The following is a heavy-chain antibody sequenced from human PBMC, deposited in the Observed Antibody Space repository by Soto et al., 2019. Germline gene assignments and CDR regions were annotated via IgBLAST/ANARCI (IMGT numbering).Heavy chain of an antibody. CDR1: GFTFSSYG. CDR3: ARGYRGSSSWYFQH. J-gene: IGHJ1*01. CDR2: IWYDGSNK. D-gene: IGHD6-13*01. V-gene: IGHV3-33*01. Sequence: QVQLVESGGGVVQPGRSLRLSCAASGFTFSSYGMHWVRQAPGKGLEWVAVIWYDGSNKYYADSVKGRFTISRDNSKNTLYLQMNSLRAEDTAVYNCARGYRGSSSWYFQHWGQGTLVTVSS.